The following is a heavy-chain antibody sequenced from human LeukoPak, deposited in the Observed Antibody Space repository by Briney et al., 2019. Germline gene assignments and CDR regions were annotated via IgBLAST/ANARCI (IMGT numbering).Heavy chain of an antibody. CDR1: GFTFSSYG. CDR3: ARDRGYGTFDY. V-gene: IGHV3-30*19. J-gene: IGHJ4*02. CDR2: IWYDGSNK. D-gene: IGHD5-12*01. Sequence: QPGGSLRLSCAASGFTFSSYGMHRVRQAPGKGLEWVAVIWYDGSNKYYADSVKGRFTISRDNSKNTLYLQMDSLRAEDTAVYYCARDRGYGTFDYWGQGTLVTVSS.